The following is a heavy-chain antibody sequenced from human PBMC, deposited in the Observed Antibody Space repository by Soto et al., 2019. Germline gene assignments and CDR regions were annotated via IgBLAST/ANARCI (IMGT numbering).Heavy chain of an antibody. Sequence: QVQLQESGPGLVKPSETLSLTCTVSGGSISSHYWSWIRQPPGEGLEWIGYIHSSGSTDCNPSLKSRVSMSVDTSKNQFSLRLRSVTAADAAVYYCARDTTVVPGWFDPWGQGTLVTVSS. CDR1: GGSISSHY. D-gene: IGHD1-1*01. CDR2: IHSSGST. V-gene: IGHV4-59*11. J-gene: IGHJ5*02. CDR3: ARDTTVVPGWFDP.